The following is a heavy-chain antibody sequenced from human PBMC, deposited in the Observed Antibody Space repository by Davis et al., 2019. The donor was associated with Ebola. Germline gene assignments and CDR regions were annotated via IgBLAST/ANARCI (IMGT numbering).Heavy chain of an antibody. CDR1: GFTFSSYW. J-gene: IGHJ4*02. D-gene: IGHD3-16*01. Sequence: GESLKISCAASGFTFSSYWMSWVRQAPGKGLEWVSAISGSGGSTYYADSVKGRFTISRDNSKNTLYLQMNSLRAEDTAVYYCAKDQGGSGDYWGQGTLVTVSS. CDR2: ISGSGGST. CDR3: AKDQGGSGDY. V-gene: IGHV3-23*01.